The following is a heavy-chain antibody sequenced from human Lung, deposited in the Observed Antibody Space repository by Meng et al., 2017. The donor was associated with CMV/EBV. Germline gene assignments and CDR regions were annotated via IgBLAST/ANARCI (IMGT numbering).Heavy chain of an antibody. J-gene: IGHJ4*02. CDR1: GFTFSSFD. CDR2: VSDTHGDT. Sequence: GESLKISCAASGFTFSSFDMSWVRQAPGKGLEWVSTVSDTHGDTYYADSVKGRFTISRDNSKSTLYLQMNSLRADDTARYYCARLAARDYWGQGTLVTVSS. D-gene: IGHD6-6*01. CDR3: ARLAARDY. V-gene: IGHV3-23*01.